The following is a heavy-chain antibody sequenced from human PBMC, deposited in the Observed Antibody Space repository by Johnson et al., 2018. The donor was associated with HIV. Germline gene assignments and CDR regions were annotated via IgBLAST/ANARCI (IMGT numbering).Heavy chain of an antibody. V-gene: IGHV3-30*18. CDR2: ISHDGSNK. CDR3: AKEEEDAFDI. Sequence: QVQLVESGGGVVQPGRSLRLSCAASGFTFSSYGMHWVRQAPGKGLEWVTLISHDGSNKYYADSVKGRFTISRDNSKNTLYLQMNSLRAEDTAVYYCAKEEEDAFDIWGQGTMVTVSS. J-gene: IGHJ3*02. CDR1: GFTFSSYG.